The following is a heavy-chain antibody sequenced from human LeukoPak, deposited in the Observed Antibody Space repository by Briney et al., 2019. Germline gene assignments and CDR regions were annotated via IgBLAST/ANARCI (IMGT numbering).Heavy chain of an antibody. V-gene: IGHV4-39*01. CDR3: ARQVRDYYGSSGWYFDL. D-gene: IGHD3-22*01. J-gene: IGHJ2*01. CDR1: GGSISSSSYY. Sequence: SETLSLTCTVSGGSISSSSYYWGWLRQPPGKGLEWTGSIYYSGSTYYNSSIKSRVTISVDTSKNQFFLKLSSVTAADTAVYYCARQVRDYYGSSGWYFDLWGRGTLVTVSS. CDR2: IYYSGST.